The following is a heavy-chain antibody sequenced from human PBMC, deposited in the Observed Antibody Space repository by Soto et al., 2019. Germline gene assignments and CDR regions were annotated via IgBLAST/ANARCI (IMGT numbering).Heavy chain of an antibody. V-gene: IGHV3-23*01. CDR1: GFTFSSYA. D-gene: IGHD3-10*01. CDR3: AKDEERYGSGSFWPGRAASNY. CDR2: ISGSGGST. J-gene: IGHJ4*02. Sequence: GGSLRLSCAASGFTFSSYAMSWVRQAPGKGLEWVSAISGSGGSTYYADSVKGRFTISRDNSKNTLYLQMNSLRAEDTAVYYCAKDEERYGSGSFWPGRAASNYWGQGTLVTVSS.